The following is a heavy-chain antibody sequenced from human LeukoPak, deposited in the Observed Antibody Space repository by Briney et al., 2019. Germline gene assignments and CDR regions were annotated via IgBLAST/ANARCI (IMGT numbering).Heavy chain of an antibody. V-gene: IGHV3-66*01. CDR3: ARDFRPGRLYYYYGMDV. CDR2: IYSGGST. Sequence: GGSLRLSCAASGFTVSSNYMSWVRQAPGKGLEWVSVIYSGGSTYYADSVKGRFTISRDNSKNTLYLQMNSLRAEDTAVYYCARDFRPGRLYYYYGMDVWGQGTTVTVSS. J-gene: IGHJ6*02. CDR1: GFTVSSNY.